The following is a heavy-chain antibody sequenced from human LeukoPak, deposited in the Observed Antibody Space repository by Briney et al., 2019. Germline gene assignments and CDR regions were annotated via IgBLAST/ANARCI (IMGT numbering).Heavy chain of an antibody. CDR2: IKQDGGEK. D-gene: IGHD3-10*01. V-gene: IGHV3-7*05. CDR3: ARVRITLVRGVIVFDY. J-gene: IGHJ4*02. Sequence: PGRSLTLSCAASGFNFSSYWMSWVRQAPGKGLEWVANIKQDGGEKYYVDSVKGRFTISRDNTKNSVYLQMSSPRAEDTAVYYCARVRITLVRGVIVFDYWGQGTLVTVSS. CDR1: GFNFSSYW.